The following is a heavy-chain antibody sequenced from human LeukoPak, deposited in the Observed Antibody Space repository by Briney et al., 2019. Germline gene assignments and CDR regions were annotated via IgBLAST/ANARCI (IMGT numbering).Heavy chain of an antibody. CDR3: ARVESSDSSAYRPCDS. CDR1: GFTFSSYW. CDR2: IKQDGSEK. V-gene: IGHV3-7*01. J-gene: IGHJ5*01. Sequence: GGSLRLSCAASGFTFSSYWMSWVRQAPGKGLEWVANIKQDGSEKDSVDSVRGRFTISRDNAKNSLYLQMNRLRAEDTAIYYCARVESSDSSAYRPCDSWGRGTLVTVSP. D-gene: IGHD3-22*01.